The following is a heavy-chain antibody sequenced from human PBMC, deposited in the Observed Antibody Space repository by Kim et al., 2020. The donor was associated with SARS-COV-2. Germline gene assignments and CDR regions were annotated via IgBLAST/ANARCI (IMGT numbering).Heavy chain of an antibody. D-gene: IGHD3-9*01. CDR3: ARGKPFYDILTGYSYYFDY. Sequence: SETLSLTCAVYGGSFSGYYWSWIRQPPGKGLEWIGEINHSGSTNYNPSLKSRVTISVDTSKNQFSLKLSSVTAADTAVYYCARGKPFYDILTGYSYYFDYSGQGTLLTVSS. CDR1: GGSFSGYY. CDR2: INHSGST. J-gene: IGHJ4*02. V-gene: IGHV4-34*01.